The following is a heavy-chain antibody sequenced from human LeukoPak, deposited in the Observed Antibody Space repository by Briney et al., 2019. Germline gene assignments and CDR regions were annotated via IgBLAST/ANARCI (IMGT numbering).Heavy chain of an antibody. J-gene: IGHJ4*02. CDR3: ARDSIGFATAELDY. CDR1: GGSISSYY. V-gene: IGHV4-4*07. CDR2: IYTSGST. D-gene: IGHD5-18*01. Sequence: PSETLSLTCTVSGGSISSYYWSWIRQPAGKGLEWIGRIYTSGSTNYNPSLKSRVTMSVDTSKNQFSLKLSSVTAADTAVYYCARDSIGFATAELDYWGQGTLVTVSS.